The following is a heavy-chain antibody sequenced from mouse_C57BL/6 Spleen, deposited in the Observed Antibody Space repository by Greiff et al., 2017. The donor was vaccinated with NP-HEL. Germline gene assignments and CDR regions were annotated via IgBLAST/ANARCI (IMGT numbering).Heavy chain of an antibody. J-gene: IGHJ2*01. CDR3: ARGARTTVVVDY. V-gene: IGHV1-76*01. CDR2: IYPGSGNT. Sequence: QVQLQQSGAELVRPGASVKLSCKASGYTFTDYYINWVKQRPGQGLEWIARIYPGSGNTYYNEKFKGKATLTAEKSSSTAYMQLSSLTSEDSAVYFCARGARTTVVVDYWGQGTTLTVSS. CDR1: GYTFTDYY. D-gene: IGHD1-1*01.